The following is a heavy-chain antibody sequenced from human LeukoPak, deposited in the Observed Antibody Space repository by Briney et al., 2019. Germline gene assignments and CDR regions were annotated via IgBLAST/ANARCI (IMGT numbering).Heavy chain of an antibody. D-gene: IGHD3-3*01. CDR2: IKQDGSEK. CDR3: ARAANTYYDFWSGYYSFDY. V-gene: IGHV3-7*01. Sequence: SGGSLRLSCAASGFTFSSYWMSWVLQAPGKGLEWVANIKQDGSEKYYVDSVKGRFTISRDNAKNSLYLQMNSLRAEDTAVYYCARAANTYYDFWSGYYSFDYWGQGTLVTVSS. CDR1: GFTFSSYW. J-gene: IGHJ4*02.